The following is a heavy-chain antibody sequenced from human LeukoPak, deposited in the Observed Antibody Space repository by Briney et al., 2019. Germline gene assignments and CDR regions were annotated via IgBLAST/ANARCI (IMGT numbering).Heavy chain of an antibody. CDR2: ISDSGNTI. J-gene: IGHJ3*02. D-gene: IGHD1-7*01. Sequence: GGSLRPSCAASGFTFSSYSMNWIRQAPGKGLEWVSYISDSGNTIHSADSVKGRFTISRDNAKNSLYLQMNSLRAEDTAVYYCARARDNWNYEAFDIWGQGTMVTVSS. CDR3: ARARDNWNYEAFDI. CDR1: GFTFSSYS. V-gene: IGHV3-48*04.